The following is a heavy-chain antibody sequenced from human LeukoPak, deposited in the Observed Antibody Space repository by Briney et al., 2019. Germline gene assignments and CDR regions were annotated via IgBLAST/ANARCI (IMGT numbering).Heavy chain of an antibody. CDR1: GLSISSYY. V-gene: IGHV4-59*08. CDR3: AGHVESTSGIQIDAFDI. Sequence: SETLSPTCTVSGLSISSYYWSRMRQPPGKGLEWIGYIWPSGGTNYNPPLKTRLTISVDTSKNQFSLKLSSVTAADTAVYYCAGHVESTSGIQIDAFDIWGQGTMVTVSS. D-gene: IGHD1-1*01. J-gene: IGHJ3*02. CDR2: IWPSGGT.